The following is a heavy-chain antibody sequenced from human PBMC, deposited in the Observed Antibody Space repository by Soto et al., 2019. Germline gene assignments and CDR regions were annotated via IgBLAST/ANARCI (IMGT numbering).Heavy chain of an antibody. Sequence: QVQLVQSGAEVKKPGASVKVSCKVSGYILSEVSIHWVRQAPGKGLEWLGGYEPEDAETIYAQKFQGRLTMTEDTSTGTPHMKLTSLRSADTALYFCATGGKDWRVTAGGGYYYGMDVWGQGTTVTVAS. CDR3: ATGGKDWRVTAGGGYYYGMDV. CDR1: GYILSEVS. CDR2: YEPEDAET. J-gene: IGHJ6*02. D-gene: IGHD2-21*01. V-gene: IGHV1-24*01.